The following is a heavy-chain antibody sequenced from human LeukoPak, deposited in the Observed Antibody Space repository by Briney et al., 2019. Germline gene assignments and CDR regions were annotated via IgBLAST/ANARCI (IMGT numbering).Heavy chain of an antibody. CDR3: ARGQRSCNSATCHLWYFDL. V-gene: IGHV3-23*01. CDR2: ISASSNYK. CDR1: GFPFSTYS. J-gene: IGHJ2*01. Sequence: PGKSLRLSCAASGFPFSTYSFSWVRQAPGKGLEWVSQISASSNYKYYAESVKGRFTISRDNSQNTLFLQMNSLRAEDTAVYYCARGQRSCNSATCHLWYFDLWGRGTLVSVSS. D-gene: IGHD2-2*01.